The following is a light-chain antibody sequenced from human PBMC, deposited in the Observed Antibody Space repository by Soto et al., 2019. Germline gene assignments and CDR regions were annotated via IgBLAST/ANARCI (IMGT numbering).Light chain of an antibody. Sequence: QSVLAQPPSVSGAPGQAVTISCTGSSSNIGAGYDVHWYQQLPGAAPRLLIFGNNIRPSGVPDRFSGSKSGASASLAITSLRPEDEADYYCQSFDASLGDSRVFGGGTQLTVL. CDR3: QSFDASLGDSRV. V-gene: IGLV1-40*01. CDR2: GNN. CDR1: SSNIGAGYD. J-gene: IGLJ3*02.